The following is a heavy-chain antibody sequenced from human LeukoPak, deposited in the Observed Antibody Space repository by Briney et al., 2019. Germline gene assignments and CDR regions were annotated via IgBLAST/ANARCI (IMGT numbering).Heavy chain of an antibody. CDR1: GFTFSSYA. J-gene: IGHJ4*02. CDR3: ARGLGDTMILVVKSPFCDY. D-gene: IGHD3-22*01. V-gene: IGHV3-30*04. CDR2: ICYDGSNK. Sequence: GGPLRLSCAASGFTFSSYAMHWVRQAPGKGLEWVAVICYDGSNKYYADSVKGRFTISRDNAKKTLYLQMNRQRGEETGVYYCARGLGDTMILVVKSPFCDYWGQGTLVTVSS.